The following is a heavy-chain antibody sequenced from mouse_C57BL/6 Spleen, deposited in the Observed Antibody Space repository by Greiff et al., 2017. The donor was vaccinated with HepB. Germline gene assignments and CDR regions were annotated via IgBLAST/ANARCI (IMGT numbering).Heavy chain of an antibody. Sequence: QVQLQQPGAELVRPGSSVKLSCKASGYTFTSYWMHWVKQRPIQGLEWIGNIDPSDSETHYNQKFKDKATLTVDKSSSTAYMQLSSLTSEDSAVYYGARPSMVTTEDYDAMDYWGQGTSVTVAS. V-gene: IGHV1-52*01. D-gene: IGHD2-2*01. CDR1: GYTFTSYW. J-gene: IGHJ4*01. CDR3: ARPSMVTTEDYDAMDY. CDR2: IDPSDSET.